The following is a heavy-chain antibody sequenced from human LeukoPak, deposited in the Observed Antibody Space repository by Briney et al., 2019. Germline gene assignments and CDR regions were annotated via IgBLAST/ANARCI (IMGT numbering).Heavy chain of an antibody. Sequence: SETLSLTCAVYGGSFSGYYWSWIRQPPGKGLEWIGEINHSGSTNYNPSLKSRVTISVDTSKNQFSLKLSSATAADTAVYYCARVSSMVKAVDYWGQGTLVTVSS. V-gene: IGHV4-34*01. CDR1: GGSFSGYY. CDR2: INHSGST. D-gene: IGHD5-18*01. CDR3: ARVSSMVKAVDY. J-gene: IGHJ4*02.